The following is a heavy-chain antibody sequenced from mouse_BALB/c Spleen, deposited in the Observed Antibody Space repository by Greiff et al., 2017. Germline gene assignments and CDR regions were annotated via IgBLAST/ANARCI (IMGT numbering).Heavy chain of an antibody. Sequence: VMLVESGPGLVAPSQSLSITCTVSGFSLTSYGVHWVRQPPGKGLEWLGVIWAGGSTNYNSALMSRLSISKDNSKSQVFLKMNSLQTDDTAMYYCARGLLRSYYYAMDYWGQGTSVTVSS. CDR2: IWAGGST. CDR1: GFSLTSYG. CDR3: ARGLLRSYYYAMDY. D-gene: IGHD1-1*01. J-gene: IGHJ4*01. V-gene: IGHV2-9*02.